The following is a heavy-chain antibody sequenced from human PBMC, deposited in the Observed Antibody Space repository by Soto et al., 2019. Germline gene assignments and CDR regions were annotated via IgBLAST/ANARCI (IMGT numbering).Heavy chain of an antibody. D-gene: IGHD6-19*01. V-gene: IGHV4-39*01. J-gene: IGHJ4*02. Sequence: TSETLSLTCTVSGGSISSSSYYWGWIRQPPGKGLEWIGSIYYSGSTYYNPSLKSRVTISVDTSKNQFSLKLSSVTAADTAVYYCARRKVAGTSYFDYWGQGTLVTVSS. CDR2: IYYSGST. CDR1: GGSISSSSYY. CDR3: ARRKVAGTSYFDY.